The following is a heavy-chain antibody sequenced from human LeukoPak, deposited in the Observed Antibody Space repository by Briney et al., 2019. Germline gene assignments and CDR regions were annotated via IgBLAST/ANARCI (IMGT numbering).Heavy chain of an antibody. D-gene: IGHD3-10*01. CDR1: GGSFSGYY. J-gene: IGHJ5*02. CDR2: IYPSGST. Sequence: PSETLSLTCAVYGGSFSGYYWSWIRQPPGKGLEWIGRIYPSGSTNYNPSLKSRVTMSVDTSKNQFSLKLSSVTAADTAVYYCARDKAATGTYNWFDPWGQGTLVTVSS. V-gene: IGHV4-4*07. CDR3: ARDKAATGTYNWFDP.